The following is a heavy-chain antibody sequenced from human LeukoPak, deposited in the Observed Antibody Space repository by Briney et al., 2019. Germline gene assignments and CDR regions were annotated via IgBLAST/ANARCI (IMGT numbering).Heavy chain of an antibody. CDR1: GGSISRGQYY. Sequence: SETLSLTRTVSGGSISRGQYYWSWIRQPPGKGLEWIGEINHSGSTNYNPSLKSRVTISVDTSKNQFSLKLSSVTAADTAVYYCARGWAYYDFWSGLESWFDPWGQGTLVTVSS. J-gene: IGHJ5*02. V-gene: IGHV4-39*07. D-gene: IGHD3-3*01. CDR2: INHSGST. CDR3: ARGWAYYDFWSGLESWFDP.